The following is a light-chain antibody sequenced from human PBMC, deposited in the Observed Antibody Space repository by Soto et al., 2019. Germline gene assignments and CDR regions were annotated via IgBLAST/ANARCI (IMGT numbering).Light chain of an antibody. Sequence: EIVMTQSPATLSVSPGERATLSCRASQSVSSNLAWYQQKPGQAPRLLIYGASTRATGIPARFSGSGSGTEFTLTISSLQSEDFAVYYCQQYNNWPRTFGGGTK. CDR2: GAS. CDR1: QSVSSN. CDR3: QQYNNWPRT. V-gene: IGKV3-15*01. J-gene: IGKJ4*02.